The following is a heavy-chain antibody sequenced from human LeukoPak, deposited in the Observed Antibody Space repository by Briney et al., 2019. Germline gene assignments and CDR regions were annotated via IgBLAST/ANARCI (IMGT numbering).Heavy chain of an antibody. Sequence: GASVKVSCKTSGYTFIGHYMHWVRQAPGQGLEWMGWINPKNGGANYAPSFQGRVTMTRDRSISTVYMEVTRLTSDDTAVYYCARSTEYDILTGYLVVHRWGQGTLVTVSS. CDR1: GYTFIGHY. D-gene: IGHD3-9*01. V-gene: IGHV1-2*02. J-gene: IGHJ4*02. CDR2: INPKNGGA. CDR3: ARSTEYDILTGYLVVHR.